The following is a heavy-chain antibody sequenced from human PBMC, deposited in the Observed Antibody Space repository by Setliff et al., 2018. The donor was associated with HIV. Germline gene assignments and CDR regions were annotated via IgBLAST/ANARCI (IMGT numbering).Heavy chain of an antibody. CDR2: IHYSGST. D-gene: IGHD1-1*01. CDR3: SRASAERSLVRGLGIAFEI. Sequence: SENLSLTCNVSGGSINSGVFYWNWVRQHPGKGLEWIGYIHYSGSTYDNPALKSTVSMSVDTSKNQFSLNVSSVTAADTAVYYYSRASAERSLVRGLGIAFEIWGHGTMVTVSS. V-gene: IGHV4-31*01. CDR1: GGSINSGVFY. J-gene: IGHJ3*02.